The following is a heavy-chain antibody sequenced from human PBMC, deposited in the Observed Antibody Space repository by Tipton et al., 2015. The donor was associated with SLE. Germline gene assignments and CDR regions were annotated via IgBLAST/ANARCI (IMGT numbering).Heavy chain of an antibody. Sequence: TLSLTCTVSGGSISSGDYYWSWIRQPPGKGLEWIGYIYYSGSTYYNPSLKSRVTISVDTSKNQFSLKLSSVSAVDTAVYYCARSREGLYGDYWGQGTLVTVSS. CDR2: IYYSGST. V-gene: IGHV4-30-4*01. CDR3: ARSREGLYGDY. D-gene: IGHD2/OR15-2a*01. CDR1: GGSISSGDYY. J-gene: IGHJ4*02.